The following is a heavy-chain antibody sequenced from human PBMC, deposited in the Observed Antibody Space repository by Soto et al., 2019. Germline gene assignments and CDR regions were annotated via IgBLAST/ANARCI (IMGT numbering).Heavy chain of an antibody. V-gene: IGHV1-18*01. Sequence: QVQLVQSGDEVKKPGASVKVSCKASGYIFVNYGIAWVRQAPGQGLEWMGWISPYNGNTHYATEVQGRLTMTTDTPTSTAHIDLANLTSDDTAVYYCAKVHNYVTPTPHDVWGQGTTVTVSS. D-gene: IGHD3-16*01. CDR1: GYIFVNYG. CDR2: ISPYNGNT. J-gene: IGHJ6*02. CDR3: AKVHNYVTPTPHDV.